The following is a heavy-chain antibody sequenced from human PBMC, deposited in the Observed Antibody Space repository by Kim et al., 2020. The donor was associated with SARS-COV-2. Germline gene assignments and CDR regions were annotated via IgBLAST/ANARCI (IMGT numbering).Heavy chain of an antibody. D-gene: IGHD3-22*01. CDR2: IKSKTDGGTT. J-gene: IGHJ4*02. CDR3: TTDRQVLRDSSGYYYEALPFDY. V-gene: IGHV3-15*01. CDR1: GFTFTDAW. Sequence: LSLTCAASGFTFTDAWMSWVRQAPGKGLEWVGRIKSKTDGGTTDYAAPVKGRFSISRDDSEKTLYLQMNRLKTEDTAVYYCTTDRQVLRDSSGYYYEALPFDYWGQGTLVTVSS.